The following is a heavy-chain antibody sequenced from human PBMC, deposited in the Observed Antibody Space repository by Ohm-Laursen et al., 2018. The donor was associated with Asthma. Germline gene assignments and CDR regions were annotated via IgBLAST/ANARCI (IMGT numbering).Heavy chain of an antibody. V-gene: IGHV3-23*01. CDR2: ISGSGSTT. Sequence: SLRLSCSASGFTFSRFAMTWVRQAPGRGLDWVSSISGSGSTTYYADSVKGRFTISRDNSKNTLYLQMNSLRAEDTAVYYCARGDPYYDFWSDLYYGMDVWGQGTTVTVSS. CDR1: GFTFSRFA. J-gene: IGHJ6*02. D-gene: IGHD3-3*01. CDR3: ARGDPYYDFWSDLYYGMDV.